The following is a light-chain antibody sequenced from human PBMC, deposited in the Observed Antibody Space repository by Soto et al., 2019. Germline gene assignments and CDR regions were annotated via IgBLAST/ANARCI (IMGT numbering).Light chain of an antibody. CDR1: QSIRSW. Sequence: DIQMTQSPSTLSASVGDSVVITCRASQSIRSWLAWYQQKPGRAPKLLISKASTLETGVPSRFSGSGSGTEFALTIRTLQPEDDATYFCQQYHSDFWTFGQGPKVDIK. J-gene: IGKJ1*01. V-gene: IGKV1-5*03. CDR2: KAS. CDR3: QQYHSDFWT.